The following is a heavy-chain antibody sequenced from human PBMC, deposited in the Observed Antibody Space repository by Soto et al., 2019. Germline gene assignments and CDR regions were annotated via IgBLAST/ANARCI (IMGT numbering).Heavy chain of an antibody. V-gene: IGHV1-18*01. CDR2: ISAYNGNT. J-gene: IGHJ4*02. CDR3: ASEPNYFDY. CDR1: GYTFTSYG. Sequence: QVQLVQSGAEVKKPGASVKVSCKASGYTFTSYGISWVRQAPGQGLEWMGWISAYNGNTKYAQKLQGRVTMTTDTCTSTASMERRSMRSDDTAVYYCASEPNYFDYWGQGTLVTFSS.